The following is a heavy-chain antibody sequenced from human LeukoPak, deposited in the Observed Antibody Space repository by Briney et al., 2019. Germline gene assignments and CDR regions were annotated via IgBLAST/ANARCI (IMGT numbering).Heavy chain of an antibody. CDR1: GYSFTEYG. CDR3: ARERGIDYGDYRVTSFDY. CDR2: VSTYNDNT. V-gene: IGHV1-18*01. Sequence: VASVKISCKTSGYSFTEYGINWVRRAPGQGLEWLGWVSTYNDNTNYAEGLQARVSMTTDTSTSTAYMELMSLQSDDTAVYYCARERGIDYGDYRVTSFDYWGQGTLVTVSS. D-gene: IGHD4-17*01. J-gene: IGHJ4*02.